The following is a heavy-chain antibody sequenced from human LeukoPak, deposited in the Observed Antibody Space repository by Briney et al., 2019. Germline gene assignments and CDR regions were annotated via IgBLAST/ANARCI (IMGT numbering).Heavy chain of an antibody. V-gene: IGHV4-39*01. D-gene: IGHD6-19*01. CDR2: IYYSGST. CDR3: ARHGVAVAGFFDY. Sequence: SETLSLTCTVSGGSISSSSYYLGWIRQPPGKGLEWIGSIYYSGSTYYNPSLKSRVTISVDTSKNQFSLKLSSVTAADTAVYYCARHGVAVAGFFDYWGQGTLVTVSS. CDR1: GGSISSSSYY. J-gene: IGHJ4*02.